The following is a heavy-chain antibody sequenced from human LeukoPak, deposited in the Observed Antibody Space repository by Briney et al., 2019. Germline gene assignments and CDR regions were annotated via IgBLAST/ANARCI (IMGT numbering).Heavy chain of an antibody. Sequence: KSSETLSLTCTVSGGSISSGGYYWSWIRQPPGKGLEWIGYIYYSGSTNYNPSLKSRVTISVDTSKNQFSLKLSSVTAADTAVYYCARVMGCSSTSCPYYYYGMDVWGQGTTVTVSS. V-gene: IGHV4-61*08. J-gene: IGHJ6*02. CDR1: GGSISSGGYY. CDR3: ARVMGCSSTSCPYYYYGMDV. CDR2: IYYSGST. D-gene: IGHD2-2*01.